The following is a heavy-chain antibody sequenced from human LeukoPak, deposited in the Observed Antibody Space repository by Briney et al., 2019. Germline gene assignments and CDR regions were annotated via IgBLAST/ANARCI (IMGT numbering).Heavy chain of an antibody. V-gene: IGHV3-21*01. Sequence: GGSLRLSCAASGFTFSFYTMTWVRQAPGKGLEWVSSISTSSTYIYYADSLKGRFTISRDNAKNSLYLQMNSLRAEDTAVYYCVELGITMIGGVWGKGTTVTISS. J-gene: IGHJ6*04. D-gene: IGHD3-10*02. CDR2: ISTSSTYI. CDR3: VELGITMIGGV. CDR1: GFTFSFYT.